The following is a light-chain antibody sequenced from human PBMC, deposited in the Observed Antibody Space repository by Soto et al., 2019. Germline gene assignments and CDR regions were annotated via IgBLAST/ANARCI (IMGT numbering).Light chain of an antibody. CDR1: SSDVGGYDY. Sequence: QSVLTQPASVSGSPGQSITISCTGTSSDVGGYDYVSWYQQHPGKAPKLMIYAVTNRPSGISNRFSGSKSGNTASLTISGLQAEDEADYYCSSYSSSSTLYVFGIGTKVTVL. J-gene: IGLJ1*01. CDR3: SSYSSSSTLYV. V-gene: IGLV2-14*01. CDR2: AVT.